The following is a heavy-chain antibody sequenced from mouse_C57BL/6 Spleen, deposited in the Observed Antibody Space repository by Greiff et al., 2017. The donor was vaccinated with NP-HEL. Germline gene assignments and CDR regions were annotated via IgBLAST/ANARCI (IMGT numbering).Heavy chain of an antibody. D-gene: IGHD3-2*02. CDR1: GFTFSDYG. CDR2: ISSGSSTI. J-gene: IGHJ4*01. V-gene: IGHV5-17*01. Sequence: EVKLEESGGGLVKPGGSLKLSCAASGFTFSDYGMHWVRQAPEKGLEWVAYISSGSSTIYYADTVKGRFTISRDNAKNTLFLQMTILRSEDTAKYYCARTGTAQATEAMDYWGQGTSVTVSS. CDR3: ARTGTAQATEAMDY.